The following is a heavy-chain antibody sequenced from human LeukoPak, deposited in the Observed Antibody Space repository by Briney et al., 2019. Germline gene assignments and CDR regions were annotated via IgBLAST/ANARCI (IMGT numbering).Heavy chain of an antibody. Sequence: PGGYLRLSCAAFGFTFSSSAMSWVRQAPGKGLEWVSAISNNGGYTYYADSVQGRFTISRDSSKSTLCLQMNSLRAEDTAVYYCAKQLGYCSDGSCYFPYWGQGTLVTVSS. V-gene: IGHV3-23*01. D-gene: IGHD2-15*01. J-gene: IGHJ4*02. CDR3: AKQLGYCSDGSCYFPY. CDR1: GFTFSSSA. CDR2: ISNNGGYT.